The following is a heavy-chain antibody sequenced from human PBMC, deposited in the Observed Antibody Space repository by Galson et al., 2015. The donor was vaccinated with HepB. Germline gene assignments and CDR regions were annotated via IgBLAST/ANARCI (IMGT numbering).Heavy chain of an antibody. V-gene: IGHV3-53*04. Sequence: SLRLSCAASGFTVSSNYMSWVRQAPGKGLEWVSVIYSAGRTHYADSVKGRFTISRHNSKNTLYLQMNSLRAEDTAVYYCAESSSSWYWYFDLWGRGTLVTVSS. CDR3: AESSSSWYWYFDL. CDR1: GFTVSSNY. CDR2: IYSAGRT. J-gene: IGHJ2*01. D-gene: IGHD6-13*01.